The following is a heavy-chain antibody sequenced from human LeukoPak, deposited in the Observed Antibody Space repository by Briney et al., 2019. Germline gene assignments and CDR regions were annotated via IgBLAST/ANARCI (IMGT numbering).Heavy chain of an antibody. CDR2: IYGSGNT. Sequence: PSETLSLTCTVSGGSVSSGTYYWSWIRQPAGKGLEWIGRIYGSGNTNYNPSLKSRVTISVDTSKNQFSLKLSSVTAADTAVYYCARGRNYDFWSGFSNWFDPWGQGTLVTVSS. D-gene: IGHD3-3*01. CDR1: GGSVSSGTYY. V-gene: IGHV4-61*02. J-gene: IGHJ5*02. CDR3: ARGRNYDFWSGFSNWFDP.